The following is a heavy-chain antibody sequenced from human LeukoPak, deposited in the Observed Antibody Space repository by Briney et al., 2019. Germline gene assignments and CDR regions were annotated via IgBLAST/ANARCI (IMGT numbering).Heavy chain of an antibody. J-gene: IGHJ6*03. V-gene: IGHV1-46*01. CDR1: GDTFTTDY. CDR2: SNPSGGST. CDR3: ARARGSGSYYGHDYYYYHYMDV. Sequence: ASVKVSCKASGDTFTTDYIHWVRQGPGQGPEWMGVSNPSGGSTTNAQKFQGRVTMTRDTSTSTVYMELCSLRSEDTAIYYCARARGSGSYYGHDYYYYHYMDVWGKGTTVTVSS. D-gene: IGHD3-10*01.